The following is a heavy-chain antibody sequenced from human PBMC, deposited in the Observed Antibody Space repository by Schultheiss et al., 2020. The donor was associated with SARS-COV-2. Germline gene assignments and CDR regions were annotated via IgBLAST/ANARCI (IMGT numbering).Heavy chain of an antibody. J-gene: IGHJ6*02. V-gene: IGHV4-61*09. Sequence: LRLSCTVSGGSISSGDYYWSWIRQPPGKGLEWIGYIYTSGSTNYNPSLKSRVTISVDTSKNQFSLKLSSVTAADTAVYYCARDGDSSSSDPNYYYGMDVWGQGTTVTVSS. CDR2: IYTSGST. CDR3: ARDGDSSSSDPNYYYGMDV. D-gene: IGHD6-6*01. CDR1: GGSISSGDYY.